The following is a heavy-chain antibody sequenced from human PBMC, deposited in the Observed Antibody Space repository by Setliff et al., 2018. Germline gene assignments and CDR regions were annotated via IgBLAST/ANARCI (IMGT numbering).Heavy chain of an antibody. D-gene: IGHD3-3*01. CDR1: GYTLSKYY. J-gene: IGHJ3*02. CDR3: ARDRFYNSWSGTSITAPHDAFDI. Sequence: ASVKVSCKASGYTLSKYYMHWVRQAPGQGLEWMGIINPSGGLTKYAQKFQGRVTMTSDTFTNPVYLEVSSLRSEATAVYFCARDRFYNSWSGTSITAPHDAFDIWGQGTMVTVSS. CDR2: INPSGGLT. V-gene: IGHV1-46*03.